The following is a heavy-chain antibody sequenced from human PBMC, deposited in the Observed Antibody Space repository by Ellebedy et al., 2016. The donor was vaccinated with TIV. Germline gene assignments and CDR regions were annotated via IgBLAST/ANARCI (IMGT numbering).Heavy chain of an antibody. D-gene: IGHD3-9*01. CDR3: ARAGLTGYRYYFGS. CDR1: GFTFSDNS. J-gene: IGHJ4*02. V-gene: IGHV3-48*02. CDR2: ISSGSSTI. Sequence: PGGSLRLSCAASGFTFSDNSMMWVRQAPGKGLEWISYISSGSSTIYYADSVKGRFTVSRDNANNLLHLQMNNLRDEDKAVYYCARAGLTGYRYYFGSWGRGTLVTVSS.